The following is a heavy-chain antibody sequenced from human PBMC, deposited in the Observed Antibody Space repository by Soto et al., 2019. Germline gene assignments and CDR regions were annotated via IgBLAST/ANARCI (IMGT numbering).Heavy chain of an antibody. CDR1: GFAFSSYA. CDR3: ARDQIPGPPDYCDY. V-gene: IGHV3-30*01. CDR2: ISYNGDTT. Sequence: QVQLVESGGDVVQPGRSLRLSCAASGFAFSSYAMHWVRQAPGKGLEWVAVISYNGDTTYYAESVKGRFTISRDNSKNPLYLQMNSLRAEDTAVYYWARDQIPGPPDYCDYWGQGTLVTVSS. J-gene: IGHJ4*02.